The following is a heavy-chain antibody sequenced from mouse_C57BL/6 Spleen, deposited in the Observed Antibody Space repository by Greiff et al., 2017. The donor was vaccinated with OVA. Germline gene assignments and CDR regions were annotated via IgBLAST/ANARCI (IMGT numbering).Heavy chain of an antibody. CDR2: INPSTGGT. Sequence: VQLQQSGPELVKPGASVKISCKASGYSFTGYYMNWVKQSPETSLEWIGEINPSTGGTNYNQKFKAKATLTVDKSSSTAYMQLKSLTSEDSAVYDGARRDGYYEGAYFDYWGKGTTLTVSS. CDR1: GYSFTGYY. D-gene: IGHD2-3*01. V-gene: IGHV1-42*01. J-gene: IGHJ2*01. CDR3: ARRDGYYEGAYFDY.